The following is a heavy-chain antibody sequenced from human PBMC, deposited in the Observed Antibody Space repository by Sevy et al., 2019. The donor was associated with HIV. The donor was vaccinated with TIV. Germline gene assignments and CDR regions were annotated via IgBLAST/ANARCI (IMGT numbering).Heavy chain of an antibody. Sequence: GGSLRLSCAASGFTVSSNYMSWVRQAPGKGLEWVSVIYSGGSTYYADSVKGRFTISRDNFKNSLSLQMNSLRAEDTAVYFCALERLSSDVAEYFQNWGQGTLVTVSS. V-gene: IGHV3-53*05. CDR2: IYSGGST. CDR1: GFTVSSNY. CDR3: ALERLSSDVAEYFQN. J-gene: IGHJ1*01. D-gene: IGHD1-1*01.